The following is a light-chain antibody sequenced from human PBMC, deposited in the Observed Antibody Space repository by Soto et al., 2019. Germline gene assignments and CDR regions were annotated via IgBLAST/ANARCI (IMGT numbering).Light chain of an antibody. V-gene: IGKV3-20*01. CDR3: QQYHDAPMNT. CDR1: QSVRSTF. Sequence: VLPQSPDTLYLSPGDRATLSCRASQSVRSTFLAWYQQKPGQAPRPLLYGASNRAAGIPERFSGSASGTEFTLTIVRLEPDDSAVHYCQQYHDAPMNTFGQGTKLQIK. CDR2: GAS. J-gene: IGKJ2*01.